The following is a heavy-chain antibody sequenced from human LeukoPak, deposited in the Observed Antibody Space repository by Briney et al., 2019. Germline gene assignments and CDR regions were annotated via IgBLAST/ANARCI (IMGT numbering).Heavy chain of an antibody. Sequence: ASVKVSCKASGYTFTSYGISWVRQAPGQGLEWMGWTSAYNGNTNYAQKLQGRVTMTTDTSTSTAYVELRSLRSDDTAVYYCARDRQQLVQTNWFDPWGQGTLVTVSS. CDR3: ARDRQQLVQTNWFDP. D-gene: IGHD6-13*01. CDR2: TSAYNGNT. CDR1: GYTFTSYG. V-gene: IGHV1-18*01. J-gene: IGHJ5*02.